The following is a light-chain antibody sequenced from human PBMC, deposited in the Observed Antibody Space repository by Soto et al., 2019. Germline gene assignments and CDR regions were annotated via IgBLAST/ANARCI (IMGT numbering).Light chain of an antibody. V-gene: IGKV1-5*03. CDR1: QTINNW. Sequence: DVQMTQSPSTLSASLGDRVTITCRATQTINNWLAWYQQKPGKAPKLLIHRPSILESGVPSRFSGSGSGTEFTLTISGLQPDDLATYYCQQYNSHWLSFGGGTKVEIK. CDR3: QQYNSHWLS. J-gene: IGKJ4*01. CDR2: RPS.